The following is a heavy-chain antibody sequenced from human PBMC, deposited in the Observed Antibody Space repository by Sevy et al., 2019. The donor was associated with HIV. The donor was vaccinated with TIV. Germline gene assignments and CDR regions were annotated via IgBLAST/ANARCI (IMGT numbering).Heavy chain of an antibody. D-gene: IGHD3-22*01. J-gene: IGHJ6*02. V-gene: IGHV3-66*01. Sequence: GGSLRLSCAAAGFTFSGYAMSWVRQGPGKGLELVSVIYSDGRTYYADSVKGRFTISRDNSKNTLYLHMNNLRPEDTAVYYCARDRYYDASGYYYYYYGMDVWGQGTTVTVSS. CDR1: GFTFSGYA. CDR3: ARDRYYDASGYYYYYYGMDV. CDR2: IYSDGRT.